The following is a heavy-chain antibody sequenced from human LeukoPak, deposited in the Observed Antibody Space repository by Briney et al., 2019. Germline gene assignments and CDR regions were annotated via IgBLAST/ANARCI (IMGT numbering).Heavy chain of an antibody. CDR1: DGSISSGSYY. J-gene: IGHJ4*02. V-gene: IGHV4-61*02. CDR3: ARDFRAELSKYTSTWYFDS. Sequence: SETLSLTCTVSDGSISSGSYYWSWVRQPAGKGLEWIGRIYTSGSTNYNPSLKSRVTISIDTSKNQFSLKLSSVTAADTAVYYCARDFRAELSKYTSTWYFDSWGQGTLVTVSS. D-gene: IGHD6-13*01. CDR2: IYTSGST.